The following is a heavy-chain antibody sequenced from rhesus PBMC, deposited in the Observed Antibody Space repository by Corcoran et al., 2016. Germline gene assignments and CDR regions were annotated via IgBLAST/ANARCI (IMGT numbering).Heavy chain of an antibody. Sequence: QLQLQESGPGLVKPSETLSFTCAVSGGSISSSYWSWIRQAPGKGLEWIGRISGSGGSTSYNPSLTSRVTISTDTSKNQFSLKVSSVTAADTAVYYCASGGWSDYPGNYWGQGVLVTVSS. CDR3: ASGGWSDYPGNY. CDR2: ISGSGGST. J-gene: IGHJ4*01. D-gene: IGHD3-22*01. CDR1: GGSISSSY. V-gene: IGHV4-147*01.